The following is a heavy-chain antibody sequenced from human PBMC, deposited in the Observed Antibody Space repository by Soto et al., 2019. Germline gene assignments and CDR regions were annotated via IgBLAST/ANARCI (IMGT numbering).Heavy chain of an antibody. CDR2: INSDGSRT. D-gene: IGHD5-18*01. Sequence: GGSLRLSCAASGFTLSSYWMHWVRQAPGKGLVWVSRINSDGSRTSYADSVKGRFTISRDNAKNTLYLQMNSLRAEDTAVYYCARDPDSYGFSYFDYWGQGALVTVSS. CDR1: GFTLSSYW. CDR3: ARDPDSYGFSYFDY. J-gene: IGHJ4*02. V-gene: IGHV3-74*01.